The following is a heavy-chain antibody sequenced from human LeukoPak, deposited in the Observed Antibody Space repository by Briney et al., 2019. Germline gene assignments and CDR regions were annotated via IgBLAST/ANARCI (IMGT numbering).Heavy chain of an antibody. CDR2: IRSDGSST. CDR1: GFTFSNYW. D-gene: IGHD3-22*01. V-gene: IGHV3-74*01. Sequence: GSLRLSCAASGFTFSNYWMHWVRQAPGKGLVWVSRIRSDGSSTTYADFVKGRFTISRDNAKNTLYLQMNSLRDEDTAVYYCAKGYYYDSSGYYRSWSDPWGQGTVVTVSS. CDR3: AKGYYYDSSGYYRSWSDP. J-gene: IGHJ5*02.